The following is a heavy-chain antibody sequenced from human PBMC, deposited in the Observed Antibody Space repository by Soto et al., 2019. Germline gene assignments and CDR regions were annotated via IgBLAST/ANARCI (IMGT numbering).Heavy chain of an antibody. CDR3: ARVYGGNQKIDY. Sequence: SETLSLTCTVSGGSVSRGSYYWIWIRQPPGKGLEWIGYIYYSGSTNYNPSLKSRVTISVDTSKNQFSLKLSSVTAADTAVYYCARVYGGNQKIDYWGQGTLVTVSS. D-gene: IGHD4-17*01. V-gene: IGHV4-61*01. CDR2: IYYSGST. CDR1: GGSVSRGSYY. J-gene: IGHJ4*02.